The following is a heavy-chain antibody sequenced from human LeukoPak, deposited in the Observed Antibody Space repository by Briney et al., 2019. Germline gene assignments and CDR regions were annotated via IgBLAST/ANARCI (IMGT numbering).Heavy chain of an antibody. Sequence: GGSLRLSCAASGFTISSYGMSWVRQAPGKGLEWVSSISGGTTYYADSVKGRFTISRDTSKSIVSLQMNSLRAEDTAVYYCAKSVYGSGNYWGQGTLVTVSS. J-gene: IGHJ4*02. D-gene: IGHD3-10*01. CDR1: GFTISSYG. V-gene: IGHV3-23*01. CDR3: AKSVYGSGNY. CDR2: ISGGTT.